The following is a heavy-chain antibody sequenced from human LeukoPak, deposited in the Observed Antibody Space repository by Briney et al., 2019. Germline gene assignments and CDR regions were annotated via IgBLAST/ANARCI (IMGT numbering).Heavy chain of an antibody. CDR2: IKQDGSEK. V-gene: IGHV3-7*01. D-gene: IGHD3-22*01. J-gene: IGHJ3*02. CDR3: ARDPAYYYDSSGYYRAFDI. CDR1: GFTFSSYW. Sequence: PGGSLRLSCAASGFTFSSYWMSWVRQAPGKGLEWVANIKQDGSEKYYVDSVKGRFTISRDNAKSSLYLQMNSLRAEDTAVYYCARDPAYYYDSSGYYRAFDIWGQGTMVTVSS.